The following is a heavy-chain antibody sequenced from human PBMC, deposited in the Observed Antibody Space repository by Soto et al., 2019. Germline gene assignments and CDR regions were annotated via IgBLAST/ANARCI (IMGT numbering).Heavy chain of an antibody. V-gene: IGHV3-23*01. CDR1: GFTFSSYA. D-gene: IGHD6-19*01. J-gene: IGHJ4*02. Sequence: EVQLPESGGGLVQPGGSLRLSCAASGFTFSSYAMTWVRQAPGKGLEWVSVISDSDNATYYADSVKGRFTISRDNSKNTLYLQFNSLRAEDTAVYYCAKGVSSSAWSASDNWGQGTLVTVSS. CDR3: AKGVSSSAWSASDN. CDR2: ISDSDNAT.